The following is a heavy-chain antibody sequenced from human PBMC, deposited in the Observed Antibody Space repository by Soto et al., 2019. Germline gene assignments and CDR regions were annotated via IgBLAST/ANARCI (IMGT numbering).Heavy chain of an antibody. J-gene: IGHJ4*02. CDR2: ISWNSGSV. V-gene: IGHV3-9*01. CDR1: GFTFDDYP. Sequence: GGSLRLSCAASGFTFDDYPLHWVRQAPGKGLEWVSGISWNSGSVDYADSVKGRFTISRDNAENSLYLQMNSLRAEDTALYYCAKSDGYNYGVFDYWGQGTLVTVTS. D-gene: IGHD5-18*01. CDR3: AKSDGYNYGVFDY.